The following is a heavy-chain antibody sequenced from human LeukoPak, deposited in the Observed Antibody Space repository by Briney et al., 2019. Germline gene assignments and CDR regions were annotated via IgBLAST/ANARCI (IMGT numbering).Heavy chain of an antibody. J-gene: IGHJ4*02. Sequence: SETLSLTCAVYGGSFSGYYRSWIRQPPGKGLEWIGEINHSGSTNYNPSLKSRVTISVDTSKNQFSLKLSSVTAADTAVYYCARYLVEGAAGTIDYWGQGTLVTVSS. CDR3: ARYLVEGAAGTIDY. D-gene: IGHD6-13*01. CDR2: INHSGST. V-gene: IGHV4-34*01. CDR1: GGSFSGYY.